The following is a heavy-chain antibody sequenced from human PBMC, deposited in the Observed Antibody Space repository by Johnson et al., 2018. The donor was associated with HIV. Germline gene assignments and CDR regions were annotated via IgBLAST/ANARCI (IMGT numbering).Heavy chain of an antibody. CDR2: IYSGGST. CDR3: ARDVTAGNDAFDI. V-gene: IGHV3-NL1*01. D-gene: IGHD1-1*01. CDR1: GFSFSRYA. J-gene: IGHJ3*02. Sequence: QGPLVESGGGVVQPGRSLRLSCEASGFSFSRYAMHWVRQAPGKGLEWVSAIYSGGSTYYADSVKGRFTISRDNSKNTLFLHMNSLRAEDTAVYYCARDVTAGNDAFDIWGQGTMVIVS.